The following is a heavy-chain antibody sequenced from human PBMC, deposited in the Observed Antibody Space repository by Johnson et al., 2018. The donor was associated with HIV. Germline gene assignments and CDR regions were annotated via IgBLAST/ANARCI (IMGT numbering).Heavy chain of an antibody. D-gene: IGHD6-6*01. CDR2: IYSGVST. Sequence: MLLVESGGGLVQPGGSLRLSCAASGFTVSSNYMGWVRQAPGKGLEWVSVIYSGVSTYYADSVKGRFTISRDNSKNTLYLQMNSLRAEDTAVYYCARDGSQLADAFDIWGQGTMVTVSS. CDR1: GFTVSSNY. CDR3: ARDGSQLADAFDI. J-gene: IGHJ3*02. V-gene: IGHV3-66*01.